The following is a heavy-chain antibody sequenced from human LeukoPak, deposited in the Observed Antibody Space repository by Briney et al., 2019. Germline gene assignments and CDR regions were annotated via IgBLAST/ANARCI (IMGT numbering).Heavy chain of an antibody. CDR3: ARSRGIVGAMDV. D-gene: IGHD1-26*01. CDR2: MNPHSGNI. CDR1: GYTFTSYD. V-gene: IGHV1-8*01. Sequence: ASVKVSCKASGYTFTSYDINWVRQPTGQGLEWMGWMNPHSGNIGQAQNFQGRVTMTWNTSISTAYMELSSLRSEDTAVYYCARSRGIVGAMDVWGKGTTVTISS. J-gene: IGHJ6*04.